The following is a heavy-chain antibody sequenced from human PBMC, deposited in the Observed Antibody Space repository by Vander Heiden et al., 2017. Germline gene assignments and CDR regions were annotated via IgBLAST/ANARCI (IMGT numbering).Heavy chain of an antibody. CDR3: ARDRSEDNWNDVNFDY. CDR2: ISSSSSYI. CDR1: GFTFSRYS. V-gene: IGHV3-21*01. J-gene: IGHJ4*02. D-gene: IGHD1-20*01. Sequence: EVQLVESGGGLVKPGGAMRLPCAASGFTFSRYSMNCARQAPGKGLEWFSSISSSSSYIYYAESVKGRFTISRDNAKNSLYLQMNSLRAEDTAVYYCARDRSEDNWNDVNFDYWGQGTLVTVSS.